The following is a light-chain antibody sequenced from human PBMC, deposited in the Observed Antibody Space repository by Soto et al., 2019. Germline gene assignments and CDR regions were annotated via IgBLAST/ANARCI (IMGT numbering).Light chain of an antibody. Sequence: QSALTQPASVSGSPGQSITISCTGTSSDVGAYNYVSWYQQHPGKAPKLMIYDVNIRPSGVSNRFSGSKSGNTASLTISGLQAEDEADNYCTSWTTSTTMKFGGGIKVTVL. CDR1: SSDVGAYNY. CDR2: DVN. J-gene: IGLJ2*01. CDR3: TSWTTSTTMK. V-gene: IGLV2-14*01.